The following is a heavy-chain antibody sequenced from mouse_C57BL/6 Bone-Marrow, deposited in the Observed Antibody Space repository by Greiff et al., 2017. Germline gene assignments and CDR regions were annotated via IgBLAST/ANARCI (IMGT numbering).Heavy chain of an antibody. CDR3: ARYDGYHFFYAMDY. CDR1: GFTFTDYY. Sequence: EVKLMESGGGLVQPGGSLSLSCAASGFTFTDYYMSWVRQPPGKALEWLGFIRNKANGYTTEYSASVKGRFTISRDNSQSILYLQMNALRAEDSATYYCARYDGYHFFYAMDYWGQGTSVTVSS. J-gene: IGHJ4*01. D-gene: IGHD2-3*01. CDR2: IRNKANGYTT. V-gene: IGHV7-3*01.